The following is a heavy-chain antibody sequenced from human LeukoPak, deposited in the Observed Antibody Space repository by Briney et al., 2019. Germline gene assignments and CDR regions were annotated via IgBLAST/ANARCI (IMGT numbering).Heavy chain of an antibody. Sequence: GGSLSLSCAASGFTFSSYAMSWVRRAPGKGRGWFSAFRGSGGSTYYADSVKGRFTISRDNSKNTLYLQMNSLRAEDTAVYYCAKDQRYCTNGVCYRPFDYWGQGTLVTVSS. CDR2: FRGSGGST. CDR3: AKDQRYCTNGVCYRPFDY. D-gene: IGHD2-8*01. V-gene: IGHV3-23*01. J-gene: IGHJ4*02. CDR1: GFTFSSYA.